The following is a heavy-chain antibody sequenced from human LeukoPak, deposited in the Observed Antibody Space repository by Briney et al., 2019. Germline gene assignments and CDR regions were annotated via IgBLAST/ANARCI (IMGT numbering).Heavy chain of an antibody. V-gene: IGHV3-23*01. D-gene: IGHD6-13*01. J-gene: IGHJ6*03. CDR1: GGTFSTYA. CDR3: AKQLGDYYYYYMDV. Sequence: GGSLRLCCGASGGTFSTYAMNWVRQAPGRGLEWVSVISVSGLSTYYGDSVKGRFTISRDNSKNTLYLQMNSLRAEDTAVYYCAKQLGDYYYYYMDVWGKGTTVTVSS. CDR2: ISVSGLST.